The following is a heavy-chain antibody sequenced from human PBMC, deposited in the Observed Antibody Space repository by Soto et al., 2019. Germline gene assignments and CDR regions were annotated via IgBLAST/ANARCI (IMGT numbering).Heavy chain of an antibody. J-gene: IGHJ4*02. D-gene: IGHD6-13*01. Sequence: EVQLVESGGGLVQPGRSLRLSCAASGFTFDDYAMHWVRQAPGKGLEWVSGISWNSGSIGYADSVKGRFTISRDNAKNSLYLQRNSLRAEDTALYYCAKEHGRAAAGVGPFDYWGQGTLVTVSS. V-gene: IGHV3-9*01. CDR2: ISWNSGSI. CDR1: GFTFDDYA. CDR3: AKEHGRAAAGVGPFDY.